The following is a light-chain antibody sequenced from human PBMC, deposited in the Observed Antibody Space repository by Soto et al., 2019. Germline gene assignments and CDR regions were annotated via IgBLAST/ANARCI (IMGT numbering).Light chain of an antibody. Sequence: DIVMTQSPATLSVSPGERATLSCRASQSVSNNLAWYQQKPGQAPRLLIFGASTRATGIPARFSGSGSGTEFTLTIRSLQSEDFAVYYCQQYNNWPPLTFGGGTKVEIK. J-gene: IGKJ4*01. CDR2: GAS. V-gene: IGKV3-15*01. CDR3: QQYNNWPPLT. CDR1: QSVSNN.